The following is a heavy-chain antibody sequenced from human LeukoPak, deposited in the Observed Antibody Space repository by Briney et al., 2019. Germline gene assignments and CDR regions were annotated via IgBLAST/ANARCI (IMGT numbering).Heavy chain of an antibody. D-gene: IGHD5-18*01. CDR1: GFTLSSYA. CDR3: AKGHRGLRPLDY. CDR2: ISGSGGST. J-gene: IGHJ4*02. Sequence: GGSLRLSCAASGFTLSSYAMSWVSQAPGKGLEWVSAISGSGGSTYYADSVKGRFTISRDNSKNTLYLQMNSLRAEDTAVYYCAKGHRGLRPLDYWGQGTLVTVSS. V-gene: IGHV3-23*01.